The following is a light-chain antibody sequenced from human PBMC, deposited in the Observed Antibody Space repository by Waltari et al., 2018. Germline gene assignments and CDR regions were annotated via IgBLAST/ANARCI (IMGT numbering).Light chain of an antibody. V-gene: IGKV1-39*01. CDR3: QQTYSARWT. CDR1: QSISKS. Sequence: DIQMTQSPSSLSASVGDRVTITCRASQSISKSLNWYQHKPGQAPKLLIYSASTLQSGVPSRFSGSRSWTDFILTIHSLQPEDFATYYCQQTYSARWTFCQGTKVEI. CDR2: SAS. J-gene: IGKJ1*01.